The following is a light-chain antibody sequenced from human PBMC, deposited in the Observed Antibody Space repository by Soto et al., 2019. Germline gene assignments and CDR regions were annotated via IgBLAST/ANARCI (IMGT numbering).Light chain of an antibody. J-gene: IGKJ4*01. CDR2: DAS. V-gene: IGKV3-11*01. CDR3: QHRYSWPLT. Sequence: VVTQSPATLSLSPGERATLSCRASQSVGMYLAWYQHKPGQAPRLLIYDASNRATGIPARFSGSGSGTDFTLTISSLEPEDFAVYYCQHRYSWPLTFGGGTRVEIK. CDR1: QSVGMY.